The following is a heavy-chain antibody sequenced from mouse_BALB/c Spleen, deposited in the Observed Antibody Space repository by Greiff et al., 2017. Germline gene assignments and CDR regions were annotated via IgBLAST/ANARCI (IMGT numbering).Heavy chain of an antibody. V-gene: IGHV1S22*01. CDR3: TRNDYAMEY. CDR2: IYPGSGST. Sequence: QQPGSELVRPGASVKLSCKASGYTFTSYWMHWVKQRPGQGLEWIGNIYPGSGSTNYDEKFKSKATLTVDTSSSTAYMQLSSLTSEDSAVYYCTRNDYAMEYWGQGTSDTASS. CDR1: GYTFTSYW. J-gene: IGHJ4*01.